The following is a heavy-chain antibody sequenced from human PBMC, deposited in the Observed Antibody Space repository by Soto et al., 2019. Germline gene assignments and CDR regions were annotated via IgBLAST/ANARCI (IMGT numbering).Heavy chain of an antibody. CDR2: IYHSGST. CDR1: GGSISSSNW. Sequence: QVQLQESGPGLVKPSGTLSLTCAVSGGSISSSNWWSWVRQPPGKGLEWIGEIYHSGSTNYNPSLKSRVTISVDKSKNQFSLKLSSVTAADTAVYYCARVFVSDYYDSSGYLKLDAFDIWGQGTMVTVSS. V-gene: IGHV4-4*02. D-gene: IGHD3-22*01. CDR3: ARVFVSDYYDSSGYLKLDAFDI. J-gene: IGHJ3*02.